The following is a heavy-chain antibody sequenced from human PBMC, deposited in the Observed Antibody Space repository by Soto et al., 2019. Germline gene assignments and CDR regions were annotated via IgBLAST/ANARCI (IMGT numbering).Heavy chain of an antibody. D-gene: IGHD3-3*01. CDR3: ARGARTFGVVTPPDY. CDR1: GGSISSGGFY. J-gene: IGHJ4*01. CDR2: IYYSGTT. Sequence: SETLSLTCTVSGGSISSGGFYWSWIRQHPGKGLEWIGYIYYSGTTSYNPSLKSRLIISLDTSKKQFSLRLSSVTAADTAVYYCARGARTFGVVTPPDYWGQGTLVTVSS. V-gene: IGHV4-31*03.